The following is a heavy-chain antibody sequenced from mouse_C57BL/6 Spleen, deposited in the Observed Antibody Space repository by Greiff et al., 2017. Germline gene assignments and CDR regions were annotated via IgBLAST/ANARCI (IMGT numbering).Heavy chain of an antibody. Sequence: QVQLQQSGAELVRPGASVTLSCKASGYTFTDYEMHWVKQTPVHGLEWIGAIDPETGGAAYNQKFKGKAILTADKSSSTAYMELRSLTSEDSAVYYCTRSGNGKWGQGTLVTVSA. J-gene: IGHJ3*01. D-gene: IGHD1-1*01. CDR1: GYTFTDYE. CDR2: IDPETGGA. V-gene: IGHV1-15*01. CDR3: TRSGNGK.